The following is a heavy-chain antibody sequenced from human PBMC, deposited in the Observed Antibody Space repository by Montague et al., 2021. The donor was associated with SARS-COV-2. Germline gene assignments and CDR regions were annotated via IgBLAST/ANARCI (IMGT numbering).Heavy chain of an antibody. CDR1: GFTFGSYS. Sequence: SLRLSCAASGFTFGSYSMIWVRQAPGKGLEWVSYISRSSRTIYYADSVKGRITISRDNAKNSLYLQMNSLRAEDTAVYYCADYGDTEPFQHWGQGTLVTVSS. CDR3: ADYGDTEPFQH. V-gene: IGHV3-48*04. D-gene: IGHD4-17*01. CDR2: ISRSSRTI. J-gene: IGHJ1*01.